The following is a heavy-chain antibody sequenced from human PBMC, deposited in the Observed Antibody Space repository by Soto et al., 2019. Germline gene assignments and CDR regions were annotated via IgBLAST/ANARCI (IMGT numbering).Heavy chain of an antibody. CDR2: IIPIFGTA. D-gene: IGHD3-10*01. Sequence: QVQLVQSGAEVKKPGSSVKVSCKASGGTFSSYAISWVRQAPGQGLEWMGGIIPIFGTANYAQKFQGRVTITADESTSTAYMELSSLRSEDTAVYYCARDASPTYYYGSGSFYGMDVWGQGTTVTVSS. CDR1: GGTFSSYA. CDR3: ARDASPTYYYGSGSFYGMDV. V-gene: IGHV1-69*01. J-gene: IGHJ6*02.